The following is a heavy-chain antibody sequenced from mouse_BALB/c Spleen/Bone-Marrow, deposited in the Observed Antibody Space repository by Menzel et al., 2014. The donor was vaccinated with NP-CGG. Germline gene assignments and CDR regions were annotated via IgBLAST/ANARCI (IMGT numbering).Heavy chain of an antibody. V-gene: IGHV1-7*01. CDR1: GYTFTSYW. Sequence: VQLQQSGAELAKPGASVKMSCKASGYTFTSYWMHWVKQRPGQGLEWIGCINPSTGYTEYNQKFKDKATLTADKSSSTAYMQLSSLTSEDSAVYYCASNWDVDWGQGTTLTVSS. D-gene: IGHD4-1*01. J-gene: IGHJ2*01. CDR2: INPSTGYT. CDR3: ASNWDVD.